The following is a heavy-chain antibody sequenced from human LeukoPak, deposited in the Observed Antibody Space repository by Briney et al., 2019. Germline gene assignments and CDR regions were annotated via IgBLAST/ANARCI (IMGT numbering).Heavy chain of an antibody. Sequence: GGSLRLSCAASGFTFSSYWMSWVRQAPGKGPEWVANIKQDGSEKNYVGSVKGRFTISRDNAKKSLYLQMNSLRAEDAAVYYCARDLSMGSFWGQGTLVTVSS. J-gene: IGHJ4*02. V-gene: IGHV3-7*01. CDR3: ARDLSMGSF. CDR2: IKQDGSEK. CDR1: GFTFSSYW. D-gene: IGHD3-16*01.